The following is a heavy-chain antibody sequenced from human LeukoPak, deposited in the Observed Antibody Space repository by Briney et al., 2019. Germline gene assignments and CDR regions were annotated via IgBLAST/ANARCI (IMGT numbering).Heavy chain of an antibody. CDR1: GYTFTRYA. J-gene: IGHJ4*02. CDR2: ISTYNGDT. V-gene: IGHV1-18*01. D-gene: IGHD6-19*01. CDR3: AREPSNTSGRNPYFDY. Sequence: ASVKVSCKGSGYTFTRYAITRVRQAPAQGLEWMGWISTYNGDTDYAQQLQGRVTMTTDTSTNNAYMEVRSLRSADTAVYYCAREPSNTSGRNPYFDYWGQGTLVTVSS.